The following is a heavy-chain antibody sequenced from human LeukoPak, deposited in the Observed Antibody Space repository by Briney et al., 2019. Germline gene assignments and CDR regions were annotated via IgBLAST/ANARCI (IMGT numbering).Heavy chain of an antibody. CDR3: AKAPLRAVAGISDY. Sequence: GGSLRLSCAASGFTFRSYAMSWVRQAPGKGLEWVSAISGSGGSTYYADSVKGRFTISRDNSKNTLYLQMNSLRAEDTAVYYCAKAPLRAVAGISDYWGQGTLVTVSS. V-gene: IGHV3-23*01. CDR1: GFTFRSYA. D-gene: IGHD6-19*01. J-gene: IGHJ4*02. CDR2: ISGSGGST.